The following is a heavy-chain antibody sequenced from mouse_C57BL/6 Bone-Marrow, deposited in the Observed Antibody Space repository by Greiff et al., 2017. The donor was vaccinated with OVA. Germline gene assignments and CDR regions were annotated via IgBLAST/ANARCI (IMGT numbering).Heavy chain of an antibody. D-gene: IGHD2-9*01. CDR3: ARRGAYYGYDGYAMDY. CDR1: GYTFTSYW. CDR2: IYPGSGST. Sequence: QVQLQQPGAELVKPGASVKMSCKASGYTFTSYWITWVKQRPGQGLEWIGDIYPGSGSTNYNEKFKSKATLTVDTSSSTAYMQLSSLTSEDSAVYYCARRGAYYGYDGYAMDYWGQGTSVTVSS. V-gene: IGHV1-55*01. J-gene: IGHJ4*01.